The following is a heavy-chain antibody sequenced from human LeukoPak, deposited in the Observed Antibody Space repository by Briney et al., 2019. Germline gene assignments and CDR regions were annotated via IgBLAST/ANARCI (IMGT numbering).Heavy chain of an antibody. Sequence: SVKVSCKASGGTFSSYAISWVRQAPGQGLEWMGRIIPILGIANYAQKFQGRVTITADKSTSTAYMELSSLRSEDTAVYYCARGEYVISGYRNDAFDIWGQGTMVTVSS. CDR3: ARGEYVISGYRNDAFDI. D-gene: IGHD3-22*01. CDR2: IIPILGIA. J-gene: IGHJ3*02. CDR1: GGTFSSYA. V-gene: IGHV1-69*04.